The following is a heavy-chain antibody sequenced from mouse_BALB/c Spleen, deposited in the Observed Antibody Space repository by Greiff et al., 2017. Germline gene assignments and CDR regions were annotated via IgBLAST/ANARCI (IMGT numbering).Heavy chain of an antibody. CDR1: GFTFNTYA. Sequence: EVQLQQSGGGLVQPKGSLKLSCAASGFTFNTYAMNWVRQAPGKGLEWVARIRSKSNNYATYYADSVKDRFTISRDDSQSMLYLQMNNLKTEDTAMYYCVRHRTTATAMDYWGQGTSVTVSS. CDR3: VRHRTTATAMDY. V-gene: IGHV10-1*02. D-gene: IGHD1-2*01. CDR2: IRSKSNNYAT. J-gene: IGHJ4*01.